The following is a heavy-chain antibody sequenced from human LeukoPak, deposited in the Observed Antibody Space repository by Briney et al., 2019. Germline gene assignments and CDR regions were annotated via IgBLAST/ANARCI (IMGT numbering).Heavy chain of an antibody. V-gene: IGHV3-23*01. CDR2: ISGSGGST. D-gene: IGHD4-17*01. J-gene: IGHJ4*02. CDR3: AKATDPSYGDYDDY. CDR1: GFTFSSYA. Sequence: GGSLRLSCAASGFTFSSYAMSWVRQAPGKGLEWVSAISGSGGSTYYADSVKGRFTISRDNSKNTLYLQMNSLRAEDTAVYYCAKATDPSYGDYDDYWGQGTLVTVSP.